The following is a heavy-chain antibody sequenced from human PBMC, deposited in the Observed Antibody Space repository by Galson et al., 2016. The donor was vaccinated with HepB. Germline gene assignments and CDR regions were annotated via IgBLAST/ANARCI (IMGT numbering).Heavy chain of an antibody. J-gene: IGHJ5*02. V-gene: IGHV3-7*03. CDR1: GFTFSGYG. CDR2: IRADGAAN. D-gene: IGHD3-3*01. Sequence: SLRLSCAASGFTFSGYGMHWVRQAPGKGLEWVGNIRADGAANDYVGSVKGRFTMSRDNAQKSLFLQMTSLRVDDTAVYYCARENFWKLDQWGQGTLVTVSS. CDR3: ARENFWKLDQ.